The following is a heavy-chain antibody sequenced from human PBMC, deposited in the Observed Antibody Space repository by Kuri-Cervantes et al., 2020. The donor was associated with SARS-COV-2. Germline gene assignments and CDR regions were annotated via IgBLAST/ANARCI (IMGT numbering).Heavy chain of an antibody. D-gene: IGHD4-17*01. CDR3: ARDLSQYGDPGFDF. CDR2: ISSSSSYI. J-gene: IGHJ4*02. CDR1: GFTFSSYS. Sequence: GESLKISCAASGFTFSSYSMNWVRQAPGKGLEWVSSISSSSSYIYYADSVKGRFTISRDNAKNLLYLQMNSLRAEDTALYYCARDLSQYGDPGFDFWGQGTLVTVSS. V-gene: IGHV3-21*06.